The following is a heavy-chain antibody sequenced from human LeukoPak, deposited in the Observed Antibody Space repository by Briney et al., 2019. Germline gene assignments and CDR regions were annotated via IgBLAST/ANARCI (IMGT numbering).Heavy chain of an antibody. CDR2: ISGSGGST. V-gene: IGHV3-23*01. D-gene: IGHD3-22*01. J-gene: IGHJ4*02. CDR3: AKRNYDSSVFDY. Sequence: GGSLRLSCAASGFTFSSYAMSWVRQAPGKGLEWVSAISGSGGSTYYADSVKGRFTISSDNSKNTLYLQMNSLRAEDTAVYYCAKRNYDSSVFDYWGQGTLVTVSS. CDR1: GFTFSSYA.